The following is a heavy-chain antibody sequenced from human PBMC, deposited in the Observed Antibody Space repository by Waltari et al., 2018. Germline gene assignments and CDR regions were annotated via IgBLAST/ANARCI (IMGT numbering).Heavy chain of an antibody. CDR3: ARVMKAIFGVVTDY. D-gene: IGHD3-3*01. Sequence: QVQLQQWGAGLLKPSETLSLTCAVYGGSFSGYSWSWIRQPPGKGLEWIGEINHSGSTNYNPSLKSRVTISVDTSKNQFSLKLSSVTAADTAVYYCARVMKAIFGVVTDYWGQGTLVTVSS. V-gene: IGHV4-34*01. CDR1: GGSFSGYS. J-gene: IGHJ4*02. CDR2: INHSGST.